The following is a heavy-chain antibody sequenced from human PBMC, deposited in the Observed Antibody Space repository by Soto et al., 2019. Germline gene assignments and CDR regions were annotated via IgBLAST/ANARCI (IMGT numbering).Heavy chain of an antibody. CDR2: VFHSGGA. D-gene: IGHD3-16*01. CDR3: ARKAWVRFDF. CDR1: GAPISGSVW. V-gene: IGHV4-4*02. Sequence: SETLSLTCAVSGAPISGSVWWTWVRQPPGKGLGWIGEVFHSGGANYNPSLKSRVSMSVDTSRSQFSLELHSVTAADTAVYYCARKAWVRFDFWGQGIMVTVSS. J-gene: IGHJ4*02.